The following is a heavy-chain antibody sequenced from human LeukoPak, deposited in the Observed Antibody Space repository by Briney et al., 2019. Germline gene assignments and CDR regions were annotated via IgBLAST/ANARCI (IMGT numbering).Heavy chain of an antibody. D-gene: IGHD6-19*01. CDR1: GYTFTSYD. Sequence: ASVKVSCKASGYTFTSYDINWVRQATGQGLEWMGWMNPNSGNTGYAQKFQGRVTMTRNTSITTAYMELSSLRSEDTAVYYCARHRGYSSGWYLYLGYWGQGTLVTVSS. CDR2: MNPNSGNT. J-gene: IGHJ4*02. V-gene: IGHV1-8*01. CDR3: ARHRGYSSGWYLYLGY.